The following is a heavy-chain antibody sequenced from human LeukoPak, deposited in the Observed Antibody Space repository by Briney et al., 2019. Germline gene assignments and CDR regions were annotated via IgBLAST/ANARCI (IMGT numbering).Heavy chain of an antibody. V-gene: IGHV4-59*08. J-gene: IGHJ6*03. CDR1: GGSISSYY. Sequence: SSETLSLTCTVSGGSISSYYWSWIRQPPGKGLEWIGYIYYSGSTNYSPSLKSRVTISVDTSKNQFSLKLSSVTAADTAVYYCARLIFGSSAFFYYYYMDVWGIGTTVTVSS. D-gene: IGHD3-3*02. CDR2: IYYSGST. CDR3: ARLIFGSSAFFYYYYMDV.